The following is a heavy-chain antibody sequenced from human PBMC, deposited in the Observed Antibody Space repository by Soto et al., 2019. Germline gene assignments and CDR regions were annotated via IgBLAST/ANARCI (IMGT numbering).Heavy chain of an antibody. CDR2: IYHSGST. CDR3: ARGPLFGR. J-gene: IGHJ4*02. V-gene: IGHV4-59*12. CDR1: GGSISGYY. D-gene: IGHD3-3*01. Sequence: PSETLSLTCTVSGGSISGYYWSWIRQPPGKGLEWIGYIYHSGSTYYNPSLKSRVTISVDRSKNQFSLKLSSVTAADTAVYYCARGPLFGRWGQGTLVTVSS.